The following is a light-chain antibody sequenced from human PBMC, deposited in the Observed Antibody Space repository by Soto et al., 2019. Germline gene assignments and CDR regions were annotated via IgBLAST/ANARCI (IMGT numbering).Light chain of an antibody. V-gene: IGLV1-40*01. Sequence: QSVLTQPPSVSAAPGQRVTISCSGNNSNMGEGYDVNWYQQLPGTAPKLVIYGNNNRPSGVPDRMSGSKSGTSASLAITGLQPEDEADYYCQSYDSSLRGVFGGGTKVTVL. J-gene: IGLJ3*02. CDR1: NSNMGEGYD. CDR2: GNN. CDR3: QSYDSSLRGV.